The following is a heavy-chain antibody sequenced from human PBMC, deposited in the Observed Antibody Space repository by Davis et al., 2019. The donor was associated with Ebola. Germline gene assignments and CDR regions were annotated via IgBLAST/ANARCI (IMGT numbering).Heavy chain of an antibody. J-gene: IGHJ5*02. V-gene: IGHV3-7*01. Sequence: GESLKISCEVSGFTFSSYWMSWVRQAPGKGLEWVANIRQDGSEKQHVDSVKGRFTISRDNAKNSLYLQMNSLRAEDTAVYYCAKNSGYGYVSWGQGTLVTVSS. D-gene: IGHD5-12*01. CDR3: AKNSGYGYVS. CDR1: GFTFSSYW. CDR2: IRQDGSEK.